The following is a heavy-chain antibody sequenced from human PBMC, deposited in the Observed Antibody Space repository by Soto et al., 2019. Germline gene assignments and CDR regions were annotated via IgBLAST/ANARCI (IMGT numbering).Heavy chain of an antibody. V-gene: IGHV1-18*01. CDR1: GSTFPSST. CDR3: AIADYGDPDY. Sequence: QVQLVQSGAEVKKPGASVKVSCKASGSTFPSSTVSWVRQAPGQGLEWMGWINAHNGNTKYAQKFQGRLTMTTDTSTGTGYMELRSLRSDDTAIYFCAIADYGDPDYRGQGNPGHRLL. CDR2: INAHNGNT. D-gene: IGHD4-17*01. J-gene: IGHJ4*02.